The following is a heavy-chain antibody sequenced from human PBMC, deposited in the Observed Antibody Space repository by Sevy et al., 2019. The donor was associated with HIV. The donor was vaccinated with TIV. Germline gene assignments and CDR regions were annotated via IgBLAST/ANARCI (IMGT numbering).Heavy chain of an antibody. Sequence: GGSLRLSCAASGFTFSSYAMSWVRQAPGKGLEWVSAISGSGGSTYYADSVKGRFTISRDNSKNTLYLQMNSLRAEDTAVYYCAKMAGRGYSYGSPFGAFDIWGQGTMVTVSS. D-gene: IGHD5-18*01. J-gene: IGHJ3*02. CDR2: ISGSGGST. CDR1: GFTFSSYA. CDR3: AKMAGRGYSYGSPFGAFDI. V-gene: IGHV3-23*01.